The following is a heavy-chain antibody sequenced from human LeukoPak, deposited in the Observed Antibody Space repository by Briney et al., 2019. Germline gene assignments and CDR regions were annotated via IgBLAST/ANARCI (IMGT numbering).Heavy chain of an antibody. CDR3: AKDKVVRGVKSLAFDI. Sequence: QPGRSLRLSCAASGFTFSSYGMHWVRQAPGKGLEWVAVISYDGSNKYYADSVKGRFTISRDNSKNTLYLQMNSLRAEDTAVYYCAKDKVVRGVKSLAFDIWGQGTMVTVS. J-gene: IGHJ3*02. CDR1: GFTFSSYG. D-gene: IGHD3-10*01. CDR2: ISYDGSNK. V-gene: IGHV3-30*18.